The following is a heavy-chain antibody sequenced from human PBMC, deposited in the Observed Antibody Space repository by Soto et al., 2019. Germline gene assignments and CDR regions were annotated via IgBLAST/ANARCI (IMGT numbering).Heavy chain of an antibody. CDR2: IIPIFGTA. J-gene: IGHJ6*02. CDR3: ASGIIRGYYYYYGMDV. CDR1: GGTFSSYA. D-gene: IGHD3-3*01. V-gene: IGHV1-69*06. Sequence: SVKVSCKASGGTFSSYAISWVRLAPGQGLEWMGGIIPIFGTANCAQKFQGRVTITADKSTSTAYMELSSLRSEDTAVYYCASGIIRGYYYYYGMDVWGQGTTVTVSS.